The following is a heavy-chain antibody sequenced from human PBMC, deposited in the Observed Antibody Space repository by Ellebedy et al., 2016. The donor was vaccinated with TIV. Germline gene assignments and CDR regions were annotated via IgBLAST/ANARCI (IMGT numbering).Heavy chain of an antibody. D-gene: IGHD2-15*01. CDR2: IIPIFGTA. CDR1: GGTFSSYA. CDR3: ARSAELPLENYYYYGMDV. V-gene: IGHV1-69*06. J-gene: IGHJ6*02. Sequence: SVKVSCXASGGTFSSYAISWVRQAPGQGLEWMGGIIPIFGTANYAQKFQGRVTITADKSTSTAYMELSSLRSEDTAVYYCARSAELPLENYYYYGMDVWGQGTTVTVSS.